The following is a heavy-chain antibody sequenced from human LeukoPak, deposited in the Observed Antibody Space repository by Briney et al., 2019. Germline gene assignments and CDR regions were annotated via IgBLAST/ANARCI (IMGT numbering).Heavy chain of an antibody. CDR3: ARDHKPGYCSGGSCDAFDI. J-gene: IGHJ3*02. V-gene: IGHV4-4*07. Sequence: PSETLSLTCTVSGGSISSYYWSWIRQPAGKGLEWIGRIYTSGSTNYNPSLKSRVTMSVDTSKNQFSLKLSSVTAADTAVYYCARDHKPGYCSGGSCDAFDIWGQGTMVTVSS. D-gene: IGHD2-15*01. CDR2: IYTSGST. CDR1: GGSISSYY.